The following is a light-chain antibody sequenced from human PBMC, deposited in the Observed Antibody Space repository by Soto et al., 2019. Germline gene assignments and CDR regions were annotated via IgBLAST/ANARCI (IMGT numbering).Light chain of an antibody. CDR1: SSDVGGYNY. CDR3: SSYTSSTTFV. CDR2: DVT. V-gene: IGLV2-14*03. Sequence: QSVLTQPASGSGSPGRSITISCTGKSSDVGGYNYVSWYQQHPGKAPKLMISDVTNRPSGVSNRFSGSKSGNTASLTISGLQAEDEAEYYCSSYTSSTTFVFGTGTKVTVL. J-gene: IGLJ1*01.